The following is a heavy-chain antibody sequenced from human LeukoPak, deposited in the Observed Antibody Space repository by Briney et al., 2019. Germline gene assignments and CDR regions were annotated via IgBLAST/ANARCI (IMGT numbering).Heavy chain of an antibody. Sequence: KSSETLSLTCTVSGGSISSYYWSWIRRPPGKGLEWIGYIYYSGSTNYNPSLKSRVTISVDTSKNQFSLKLSSVTAADTPAYYCLTVVALGAAGYYFDYCGAGSLVTVSS. J-gene: IGHJ4*02. CDR2: IYYSGST. V-gene: IGHV4-59*01. CDR3: LTVVALGAAGYYFDY. D-gene: IGHD6-13*01. CDR1: GGSISSYY.